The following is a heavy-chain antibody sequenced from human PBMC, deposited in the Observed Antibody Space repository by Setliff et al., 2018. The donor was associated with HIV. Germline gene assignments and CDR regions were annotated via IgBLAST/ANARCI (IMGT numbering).Heavy chain of an antibody. V-gene: IGHV3-21*01. CDR2: ITSGSTYV. D-gene: IGHD7-27*01. Sequence: GGSLRLSCAASGFTFTDYTMNWVRQAPGKGLEWASSITSGSTYVNYADSVKGRFSISRDNSKNSLYLQMISLRAEDTALYYCARQGNWEFDYWGQGTLVTVSS. CDR1: GFTFTDYT. J-gene: IGHJ4*02. CDR3: ARQGNWEFDY.